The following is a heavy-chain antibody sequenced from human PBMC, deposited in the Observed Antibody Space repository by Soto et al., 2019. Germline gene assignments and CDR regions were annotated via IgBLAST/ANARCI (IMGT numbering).Heavy chain of an antibody. CDR3: ARGTPYHRNDDWFDT. CDR1: GGSISDYY. CDR2: IHYTGNT. Sequence: SETLSLTCTVSGGSISDYYWNWIRQPPGKGLEWIGFIHYTGNTNYNPSLKSRVAISVDTSKNQFSVKLTSVTAADTAVYYCARGTPYHRNDDWFDTWGQGTLVTVSS. J-gene: IGHJ5*02. V-gene: IGHV4-59*01.